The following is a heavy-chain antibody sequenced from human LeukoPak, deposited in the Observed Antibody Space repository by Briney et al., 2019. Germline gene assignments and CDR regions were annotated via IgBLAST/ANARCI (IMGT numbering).Heavy chain of an antibody. D-gene: IGHD5-18*01. CDR3: ASEGRIQRSWFDP. CDR2: IIPIFGTA. J-gene: IGHJ5*02. V-gene: IGHV1-69*05. Sequence: SVKVSCKASGGTFSSYAISWVRQAPGQGLEWMGRIIPIFGTANYAQKFQGRVTITTDESTSTAYMELSSLRSEDTAVHYCASEGRIQRSWFDPWGQGTLVTVSS. CDR1: GGTFSSYA.